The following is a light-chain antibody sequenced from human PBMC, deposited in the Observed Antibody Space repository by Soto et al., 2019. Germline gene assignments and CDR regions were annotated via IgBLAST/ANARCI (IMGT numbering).Light chain of an antibody. CDR2: AIS. CDR3: RQHSGSPWT. Sequence: EIVLTQSPGPLSSSPGEIAALSCRASQSITSNYLGWYRQKPGQAPPLLIYAISSRAAGIPDRFSGSGSGTGFTLPCARLEPGDSSVYYCRQHSGSPWTFGKGNRVEL. V-gene: IGKV3-20*01. J-gene: IGKJ1*01. CDR1: QSITSNY.